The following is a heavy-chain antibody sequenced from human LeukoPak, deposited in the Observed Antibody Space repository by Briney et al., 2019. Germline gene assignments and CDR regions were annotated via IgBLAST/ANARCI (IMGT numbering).Heavy chain of an antibody. J-gene: IGHJ6*03. Sequence: GSLRLSCAASGFTFSTYGMSWVRQAPGKGLEWVSAICGSGGGTYYADSVKGRFTISRGNAKNTLYLQMNSLRAEDTAVYYCARVSSGSYFGYYYYYMDVWGKGTTVTVSS. CDR2: ICGSGGGT. D-gene: IGHD1-26*01. V-gene: IGHV3-23*01. CDR1: GFTFSTYG. CDR3: ARVSSGSYFGYYYYYMDV.